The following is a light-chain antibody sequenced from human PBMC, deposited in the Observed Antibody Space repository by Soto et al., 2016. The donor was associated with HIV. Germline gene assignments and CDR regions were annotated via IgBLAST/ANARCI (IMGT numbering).Light chain of an antibody. J-gene: IGKJ1*01. CDR1: QGIGSY. CDR2: AAS. V-gene: IGKV1-NL1*01. Sequence: DIQLTQSPSFLSASVGDRVTITCRASQGIGSYLAWYQQKPGKAPKLLLYAASRLESGVPSRFSGSGSGTDYTLTISSLQPEDFATYYCQQYYSTPWTFGQGTKVEIK. CDR3: QQYYSTPWT.